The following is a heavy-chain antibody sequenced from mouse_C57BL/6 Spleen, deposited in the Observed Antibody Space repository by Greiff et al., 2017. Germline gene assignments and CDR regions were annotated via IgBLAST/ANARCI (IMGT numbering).Heavy chain of an antibody. J-gene: IGHJ4*01. CDR2: ISSGSSTI. CDR1: GFTFSDYG. V-gene: IGHV5-17*03. Sequence: EVHLVESGGGLVKPGGSLTLSCAASGFTFSDYGMHWVRQAPGKGLEWLGYISSGSSTIYYADTVKSRFIISRDNAKNILSLQMSSLKSEDTATYDCAGGGYDGNDYYAMDYWGQGTSVTVAS. D-gene: IGHD2-3*01. CDR3: AGGGYDGNDYYAMDY.